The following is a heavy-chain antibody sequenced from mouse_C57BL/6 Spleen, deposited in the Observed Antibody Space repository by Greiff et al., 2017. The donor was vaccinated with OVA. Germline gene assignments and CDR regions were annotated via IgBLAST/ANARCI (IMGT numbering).Heavy chain of an antibody. CDR2: INPNNGGT. V-gene: IGHV1-26*01. J-gene: IGHJ2*01. Sequence: EVQLQQSGPELVKPGASVKISCKASGYTFTDYYMNWVKQSHGKSLEWIGDINPNNGGTSYNQKFKGKATLTVDKSSSTSYMELRILTSDDSAGYYCARSKTAYYGLDYWGKGTTLTVSS. D-gene: IGHD1-1*01. CDR1: GYTFTDYY. CDR3: ARSKTAYYGLDY.